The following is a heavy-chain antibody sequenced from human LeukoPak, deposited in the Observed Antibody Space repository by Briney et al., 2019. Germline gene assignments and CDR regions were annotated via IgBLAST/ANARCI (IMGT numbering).Heavy chain of an antibody. CDR1: GGSISSYY. Sequence: SETLSLTCTVSGGSISSYYWSWIRQPAGKGLEWIGRIYTSGSTDYNPSLKSRVTMSVDTSKNQFSLKLSSVTAADTAVYYCARDIREYCSGGSCYRGGPISYYYYYYMDVWGKGTTVTVPS. J-gene: IGHJ6*03. CDR3: ARDIREYCSGGSCYRGGPISYYYYYYMDV. D-gene: IGHD2-15*01. CDR2: IYTSGST. V-gene: IGHV4-4*07.